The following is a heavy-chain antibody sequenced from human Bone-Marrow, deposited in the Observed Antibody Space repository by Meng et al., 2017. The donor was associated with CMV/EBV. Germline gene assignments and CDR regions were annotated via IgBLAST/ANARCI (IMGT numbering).Heavy chain of an antibody. Sequence: GESLKISCAASGFTFSSYSMNWVRQAPGKGLEWVSSISSSSSYIYYADSVKGRFTISRDNSKNTLYLQMNSLGPEDTAVYYCARDWAATTYHYYYYGMGVWGHGTTVAVSS. CDR2: ISSSSSYI. CDR1: GFTFSSYS. V-gene: IGHV3-21*01. J-gene: IGHJ6*02. D-gene: IGHD1/OR15-1a*01. CDR3: ARDWAATTYHYYYYGMGV.